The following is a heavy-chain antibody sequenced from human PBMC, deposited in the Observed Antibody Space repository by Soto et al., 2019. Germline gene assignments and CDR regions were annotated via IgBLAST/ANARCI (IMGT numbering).Heavy chain of an antibody. CDR1: GFTFSNSI. CDR2: ISGSSDFL. Sequence: PGGSLRLSCAASGFTFSNSIINWVRQAPGQGLEWVSSISGSSDFLYYADSVKGRFTISRDTATNSLYLQMNSLRAEDTAVYYCATSTWYAFDIWGQGTMVTVPS. D-gene: IGHD6-13*01. V-gene: IGHV3-21*01. J-gene: IGHJ3*02. CDR3: ATSTWYAFDI.